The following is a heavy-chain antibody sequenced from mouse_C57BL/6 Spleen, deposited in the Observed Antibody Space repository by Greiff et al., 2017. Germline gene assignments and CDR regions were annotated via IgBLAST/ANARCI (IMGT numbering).Heavy chain of an antibody. V-gene: IGHV1-15*01. CDR2: IDPETGGT. J-gene: IGHJ3*01. CDR1: GYTFTDYE. D-gene: IGHD2-4*01. Sequence: VQLQQSGAELVRPGASVTLSCKASGYTFTDYEMHWVKQTPVHGLEWIGAIDPETGGTAYNQKFKGKAILTADKSSSTAYMELRSLTSEDSAVYYFSLIYDDYDEFAYGGQGTLVTVSA. CDR3: SLIYDDYDEFAY.